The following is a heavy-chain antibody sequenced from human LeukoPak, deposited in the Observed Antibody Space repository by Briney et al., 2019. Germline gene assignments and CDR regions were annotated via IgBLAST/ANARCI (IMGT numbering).Heavy chain of an antibody. CDR3: ARVPAGLLREGNWFDP. V-gene: IGHV1-2*02. Sequence: ASVKVSCKASGYTFTGYYMHWVRQAPGQGLEWMGWINPNSGGTNYAQKFQGRVTMTRDTSISTAYMELSRLRSDDTAVYYCARVPAGLLREGNWFDPWGQGTLVTVSS. CDR2: INPNSGGT. D-gene: IGHD3-3*01. J-gene: IGHJ5*02. CDR1: GYTFTGYY.